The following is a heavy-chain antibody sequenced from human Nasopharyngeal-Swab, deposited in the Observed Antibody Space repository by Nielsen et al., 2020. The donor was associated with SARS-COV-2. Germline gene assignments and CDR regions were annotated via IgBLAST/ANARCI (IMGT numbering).Heavy chain of an antibody. D-gene: IGHD1-14*01. CDR2: INPSGGRT. Sequence: APVKVSCKASGYTFTTYHMHWLRQAPGQGLEWMGIINPSGGRTSYAQKFQGRVTMTRDTSTSTVYMELSSLRSEDTAVYYCARDGCRTITCQGGGNWFDPWGQGTLVTVSS. CDR1: GYTFTTYH. CDR3: ARDGCRTITCQGGGNWFDP. J-gene: IGHJ5*02. V-gene: IGHV1-46*01.